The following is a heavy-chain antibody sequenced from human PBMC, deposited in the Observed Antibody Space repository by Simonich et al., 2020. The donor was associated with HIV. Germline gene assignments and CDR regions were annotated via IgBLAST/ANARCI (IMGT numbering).Heavy chain of an antibody. CDR1: GGSFSGYH. CDR3: VRGPVVVLVATPQSYYYMDV. D-gene: IGHD2-15*01. Sequence: QVQLQQWGAGLLKPSETLSLTCAVYGGSFSGYHWSWIRQPPGKGLEWIGDINHSGNTHYHPSLKSRVTISVDTSKNQCSLKLSSVTAADTAVYYCVRGPVVVLVATPQSYYYMDVWGKGTTVTVSS. CDR2: INHSGNT. V-gene: IGHV4-34*01. J-gene: IGHJ6*03.